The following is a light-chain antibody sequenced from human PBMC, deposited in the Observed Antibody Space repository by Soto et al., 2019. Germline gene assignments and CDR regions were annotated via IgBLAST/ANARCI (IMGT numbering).Light chain of an antibody. CDR1: QTINNN. V-gene: IGKV1-39*01. Sequence: DIEMTQSPSSLSASVGDRVTISCRTSQTINNNLNWYQQRPGKTPILLIYSSSILLSGVPPRFSGSGSGTDFTLTISSLQPEDFATYFCQQTYITPITFGQGTRLDIK. CDR3: QQTYITPIT. CDR2: SSS. J-gene: IGKJ5*01.